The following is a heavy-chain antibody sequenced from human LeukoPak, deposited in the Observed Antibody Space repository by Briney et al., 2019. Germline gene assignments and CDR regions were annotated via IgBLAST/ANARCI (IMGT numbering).Heavy chain of an antibody. CDR1: GGTFSSYA. D-gene: IGHD3-22*01. CDR2: IIPILGIA. J-gene: IGHJ4*02. CDR3: ARVTMIAHSFDY. Sequence: VASVKVSCKASGGTFSSYAISWVRQAPGQGLEWMGRIIPILGIANYAQKFQGRVTMTRDTSTSTVYMELSSLRSEDTAVYYCARVTMIAHSFDYWGQGTLVTVSS. V-gene: IGHV1-69*04.